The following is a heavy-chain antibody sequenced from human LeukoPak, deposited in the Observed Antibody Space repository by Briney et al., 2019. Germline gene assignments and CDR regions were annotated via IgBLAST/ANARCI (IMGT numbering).Heavy chain of an antibody. CDR3: ASYSIPGAYV. Sequence: GGSLRLSCAASGFTFSLYAMSWVRQAPGKGLEWVSAISGSGGYTDYADSVKGRFTISRDNAKNSLYLQMNSLRVEDAAVYYCASYSIPGAYVWGQGTTVTVSS. J-gene: IGHJ6*02. V-gene: IGHV3-23*01. CDR1: GFTFSLYA. CDR2: ISGSGGYT. D-gene: IGHD4-11*01.